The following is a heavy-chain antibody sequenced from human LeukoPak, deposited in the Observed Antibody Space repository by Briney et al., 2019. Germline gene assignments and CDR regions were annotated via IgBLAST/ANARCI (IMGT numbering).Heavy chain of an antibody. CDR2: IKQDGSKK. CDR3: TRVGYIDEGIDY. V-gene: IGHV3-7*04. CDR1: GFPFSSYW. D-gene: IGHD5-24*01. J-gene: IGHJ4*02. Sequence: PGGSLRLSCVASGFPFSSYWMTWVRQAPGKGPEWVANIKQDGSKKSYVDSVKGRFTISRDNAKNSLYLQMNSLRAEDTAIYYCTRVGYIDEGIDYWGQETLVTVSS.